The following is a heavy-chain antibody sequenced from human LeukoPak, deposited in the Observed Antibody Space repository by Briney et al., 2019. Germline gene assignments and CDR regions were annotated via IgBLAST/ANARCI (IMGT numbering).Heavy chain of an antibody. CDR2: INAGNGNT. CDR3: ARDYYGDHDY. CDR1: GGTFSSYT. J-gene: IGHJ4*02. V-gene: IGHV1-3*01. D-gene: IGHD4-17*01. Sequence: ASVKVSCKASGGTFSSYTISWVRQAPGQRLEWMGWINAGNGNTKYSQKFQGRVTITRDTSASTAYMELSSLRSEDTAVYYCARDYYGDHDYWGQGTLVTVSS.